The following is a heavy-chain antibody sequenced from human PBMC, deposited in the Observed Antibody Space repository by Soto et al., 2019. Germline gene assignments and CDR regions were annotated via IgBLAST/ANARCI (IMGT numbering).Heavy chain of an antibody. CDR3: ARGVAGMASYYMDV. CDR2: INSDGSST. Sequence: EVQLVESGGGLVQPGGSLRLSCAASGFTFSRYWMHWVRQAPGKGLVWVSRINSDGSSTSYADSVKGRFTISRDNAKNTLYLQMNSLRAEDTAVYYCARGVAGMASYYMDVWGKGTTVSVSS. CDR1: GFTFSRYW. J-gene: IGHJ6*03. V-gene: IGHV3-74*01. D-gene: IGHD6-19*01.